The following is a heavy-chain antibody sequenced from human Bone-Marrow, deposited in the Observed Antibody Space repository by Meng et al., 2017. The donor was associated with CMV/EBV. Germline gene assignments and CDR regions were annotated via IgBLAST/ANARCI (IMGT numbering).Heavy chain of an antibody. D-gene: IGHD6-6*01. Sequence: ASVKVSCKASGYTFTGYYMHWVRQAPGQGLEWMGWINPNSGGTNYAQKFQGRVTMTRDTSISTAYMELSRLRSDDTAVYYCARVSDHTQLVDYYYYYGMDVWGQGTTVTVYS. CDR3: ARVSDHTQLVDYYYYYGMDV. V-gene: IGHV1-2*02. CDR1: GYTFTGYY. CDR2: INPNSGGT. J-gene: IGHJ6*01.